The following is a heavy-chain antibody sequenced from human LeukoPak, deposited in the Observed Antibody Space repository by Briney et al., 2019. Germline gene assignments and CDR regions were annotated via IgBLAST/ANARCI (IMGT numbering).Heavy chain of an antibody. CDR1: GYTFTGYY. Sequence: GASVKVSCKASGYTFTGYYMHWVRQAPGQGLEWMGWINPNSGGTNYAQKFQGRVTMTRDTSISTAYMELSRLRSDDTAVYYCARGHSSGWYHYFDYWGQGTLVTVSS. CDR2: INPNSGGT. D-gene: IGHD6-19*01. J-gene: IGHJ4*02. V-gene: IGHV1-2*02. CDR3: ARGHSSGWYHYFDY.